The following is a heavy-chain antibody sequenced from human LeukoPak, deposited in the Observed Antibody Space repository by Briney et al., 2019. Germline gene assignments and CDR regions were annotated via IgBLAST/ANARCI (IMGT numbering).Heavy chain of an antibody. J-gene: IGHJ4*02. CDR2: INAGNGNT. CDR1: GYTFTSYA. Sequence: ASVKVSCKASGYTFTSYAVQWVRQAPGQRLEWMGWINAGNGNTKYSQKFQGRVTITRDTSASTAYMELSSLRSEDTAVYYCARESSDYDILTGYYTIPLFDYWGQGTLVTVSS. V-gene: IGHV1-3*01. CDR3: ARESSDYDILTGYYTIPLFDY. D-gene: IGHD3-9*01.